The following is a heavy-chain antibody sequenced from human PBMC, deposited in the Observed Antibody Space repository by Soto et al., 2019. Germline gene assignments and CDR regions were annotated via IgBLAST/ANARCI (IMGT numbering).Heavy chain of an antibody. Sequence: PSETLSLTCSVSGCSLISSNYYWSWIRQPPGKGLEWIGYIYHRGDTNYNPSLNSRITMSVDTSKNQFSLTMNSVTPADSAIYYCARIHRSPTVYDNSGYPFDYWGPGTLVTVSS. D-gene: IGHD3-22*01. CDR1: GCSLISSNYY. V-gene: IGHV4-61*01. CDR3: ARIHRSPTVYDNSGYPFDY. J-gene: IGHJ4*02. CDR2: IYHRGDT.